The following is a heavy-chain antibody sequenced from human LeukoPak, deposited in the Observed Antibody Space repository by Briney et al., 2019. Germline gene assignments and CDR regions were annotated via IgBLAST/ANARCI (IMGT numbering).Heavy chain of an antibody. Sequence: GGSLRLSCAASGFTFSTYNMNWVRQAPGQRLEWLSSITSGSSYIYYADSVKGRFTISRDNAKSSLYLQMDGLRAEDTAVYYCARDPYSGNYGAYYYYYMDVWGKGTTVTISS. CDR1: GFTFSTYN. V-gene: IGHV3-21*01. CDR3: ARDPYSGNYGAYYYYYMDV. J-gene: IGHJ6*03. CDR2: ITSGSSYI. D-gene: IGHD1-26*01.